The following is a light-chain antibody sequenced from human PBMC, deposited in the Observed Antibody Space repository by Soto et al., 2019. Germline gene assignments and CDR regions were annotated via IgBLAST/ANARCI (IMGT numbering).Light chain of an antibody. V-gene: IGKV3-20*01. J-gene: IGKJ3*01. CDR1: QSVSIN. Sequence: VLTQSPGTLSLSPGKRATLSCRASQSVSINLAWYQQKPGQAPRLLFYGASSRATGIPDRFSGSGSGTDFTLTISRLEPEDFAVYYCQQYGSSPFTFGPGTKVDIK. CDR3: QQYGSSPFT. CDR2: GAS.